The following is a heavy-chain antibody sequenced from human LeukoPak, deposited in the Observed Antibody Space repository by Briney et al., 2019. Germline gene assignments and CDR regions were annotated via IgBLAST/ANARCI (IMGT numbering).Heavy chain of an antibody. CDR2: IKEDGREK. J-gene: IGHJ3*01. V-gene: IGHV3-7*03. CDR1: GFIVNNYW. D-gene: IGHD3-16*01. CDR3: TRALGHSVLAFDV. Sequence: GGSLRLSCAASGFIVNNYWRNWVRQAPGKGLEWVASIKEDGREKLYVESLEGRLTIARDNAKESLHLQMRNLRVEDTAVYYCTRALGHSVLAFDVWARGQWSLS.